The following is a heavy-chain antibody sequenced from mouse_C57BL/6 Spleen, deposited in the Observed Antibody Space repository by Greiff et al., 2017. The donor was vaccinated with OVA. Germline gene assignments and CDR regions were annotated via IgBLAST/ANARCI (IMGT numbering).Heavy chain of an antibody. V-gene: IGHV1-53*01. Sequence: QVQLQQPGTELVKPGASVKLSCKASGYTFTSYWMHWVKQRPGPGLEWIGNINPSNGGTHYTAKFKSKATLTVDKSSSTAYMQLSSLTSEDSAVYYCARRAPYGSPDYWGQGTTLTVSS. CDR3: ARRAPYGSPDY. CDR2: INPSNGGT. D-gene: IGHD1-1*01. CDR1: GYTFTSYW. J-gene: IGHJ2*01.